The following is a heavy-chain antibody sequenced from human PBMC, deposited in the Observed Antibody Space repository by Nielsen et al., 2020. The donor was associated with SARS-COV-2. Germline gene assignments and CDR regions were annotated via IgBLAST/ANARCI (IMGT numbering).Heavy chain of an antibody. J-gene: IGHJ4*02. CDR3: ARHEQKDAVPVKY. V-gene: IGHV4-59*01. CDR2: IYYSGST. CDR1: GGSISSYY. D-gene: IGHD6-13*01. Sequence: SETLSLTCTVSGGSISSYYWSWIRQPPGKGLEWIGYIYYSGSTNYNPSLKSRVTISVDTSKNQFSLKLSSVTAADTATYYCARHEQKDAVPVKYWGRGTLVTVSS.